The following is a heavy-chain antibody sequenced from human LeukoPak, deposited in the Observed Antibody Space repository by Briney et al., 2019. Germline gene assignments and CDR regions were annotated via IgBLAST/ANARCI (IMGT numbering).Heavy chain of an antibody. V-gene: IGHV3-64*01. J-gene: IGHJ6*03. D-gene: IGHD6-13*01. CDR2: ISSNGGST. CDR3: ARDRRLIAAAGTESLYYYYMDV. Sequence: SGGSLRLSCAASGFTFSSYAMHWVRQAPGKGLEYVSAISSNGGSTYYANSVKGRFTISRDNSKNTLYLQMGSLRAEDMAVYYCARDRRLIAAAGTESLYYYYMDVWGKGTTVTVSS. CDR1: GFTFSSYA.